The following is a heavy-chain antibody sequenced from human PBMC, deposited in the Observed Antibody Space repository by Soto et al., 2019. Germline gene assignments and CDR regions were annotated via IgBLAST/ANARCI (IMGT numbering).Heavy chain of an antibody. Sequence: GGALRLSCAISGCTFSSYAMHWVRQAPGKGLEWVAVISYDGSNKYYADSVKGRFTISRDNSKNTLYLQMNSLRAEDTAVYYCARDRRRVVITNGGWFDPWGQGTLVTVSS. D-gene: IGHD3-22*01. J-gene: IGHJ5*02. CDR2: ISYDGSNK. CDR3: ARDRRRVVITNGGWFDP. V-gene: IGHV3-30-3*01. CDR1: GCTFSSYA.